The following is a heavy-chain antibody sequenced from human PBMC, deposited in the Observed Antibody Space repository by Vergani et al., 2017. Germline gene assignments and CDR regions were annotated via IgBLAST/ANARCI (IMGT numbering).Heavy chain of an antibody. J-gene: IGHJ4*02. CDR1: GGSISSYY. CDR3: AIHERWELRFDY. Sequence: QVQLQESGPGLVKPSETLSLTCTASGGSISSYYWSWIRQPPGKGLEWIGYIYYSGSTNYNPSLKSRVTISVDTSKNQFSLKLSSVTAADTAVYYYAIHERWELRFDYWGQGTLVTVSS. D-gene: IGHD1-26*01. V-gene: IGHV4-59*08. CDR2: IYYSGST.